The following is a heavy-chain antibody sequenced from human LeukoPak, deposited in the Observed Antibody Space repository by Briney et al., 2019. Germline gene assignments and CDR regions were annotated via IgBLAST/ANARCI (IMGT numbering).Heavy chain of an antibody. CDR2: ISAYNGNT. Sequence: ASVKVSCKASGYTFSSYGISWVRQAPGQGLEWMGWISAYNGNTNYAQKFQGRVTMTRDTSISTAYMELSRLRSDDTAVYYCARDLSDYVWGSYRRFDYWGQGTLVTVSS. V-gene: IGHV1-18*01. J-gene: IGHJ4*02. D-gene: IGHD3-16*02. CDR3: ARDLSDYVWGSYRRFDY. CDR1: GYTFSSYG.